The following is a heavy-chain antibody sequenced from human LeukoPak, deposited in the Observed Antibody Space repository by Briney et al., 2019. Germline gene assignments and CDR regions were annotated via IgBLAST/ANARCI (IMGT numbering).Heavy chain of an antibody. CDR2: IIPIFGTA. Sequence: GASVKVSCKASGGTFSSYAISWVRQAPGQGLEWMGGIIPIFGTANYAQKFQGRVTITADESTSTAYMELSSLRSDDTAIYYCARDGSGYYVFQLDYWGQGTLVTVSS. CDR3: ARDGSGYYVFQLDY. CDR1: GGTFSSYA. D-gene: IGHD3-22*01. V-gene: IGHV1-69*13. J-gene: IGHJ4*02.